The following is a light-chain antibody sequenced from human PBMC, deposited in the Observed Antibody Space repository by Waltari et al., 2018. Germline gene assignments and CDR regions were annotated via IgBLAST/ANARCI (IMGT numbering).Light chain of an antibody. CDR3: CSYAGRGTYV. Sequence: QSALTQPASVSGTPGQSITIPCSGTTSAVGSYDLVSWYQQHPGEAPKLLICEVFKRPPDTSSRFSGAKSGSTASLTISGLQPEDEADYYCCSYAGRGTYVFGSGTKVTVL. CDR2: EVF. CDR1: TSAVGSYDL. V-gene: IGLV2-23*02. J-gene: IGLJ1*01.